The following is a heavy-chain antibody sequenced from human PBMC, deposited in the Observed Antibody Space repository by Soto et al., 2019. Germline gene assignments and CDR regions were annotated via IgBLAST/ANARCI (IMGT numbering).Heavy chain of an antibody. Sequence: PSETLSLTCTVSGGSISSSSYYWGWIRQPPGKGLEWIGSIYYSGSTYYNPSLKSRVTISVDTSKNQFSLKLSSVTAADTAVYYCARHKWAPRCFDYWGQGTLVTVSS. CDR1: GGSISSSSYY. J-gene: IGHJ4*02. CDR3: ARHKWAPRCFDY. D-gene: IGHD6-6*01. V-gene: IGHV4-39*01. CDR2: IYYSGST.